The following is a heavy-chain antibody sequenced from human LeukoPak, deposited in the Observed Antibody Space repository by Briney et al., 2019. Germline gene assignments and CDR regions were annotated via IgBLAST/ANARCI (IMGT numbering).Heavy chain of an antibody. CDR1: GFTVSSNY. D-gene: IGHD2-2*02. CDR2: IYSGDST. V-gene: IGHV3-66*01. J-gene: IGHJ5*02. Sequence: GGSLRLSCAASGFTVSSNYMSWVRQAPGKGLEWVSVIYSGDSTYYADSVKGRFTISRDNSKNTLYLQMNSLRAEDTAVYYCARDRRCSSTSCYTPTTRQMSWFDPWGQGTLVTVSS. CDR3: ARDRRCSSTSCYTPTTRQMSWFDP.